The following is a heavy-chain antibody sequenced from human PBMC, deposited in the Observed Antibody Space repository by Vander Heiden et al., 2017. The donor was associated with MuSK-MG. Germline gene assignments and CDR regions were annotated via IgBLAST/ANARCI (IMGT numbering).Heavy chain of an antibody. CDR3: ARDNHYDILTGYGAFDI. V-gene: IGHV3-48*03. J-gene: IGHJ3*02. CDR1: GFPFSRYE. CDR2: ISSSGSTI. D-gene: IGHD3-9*01. Sequence: EVQLVESGGGLVQPGGSLRLSSAASGFPFSRYEMNWVRQAPGKGLEWVSYISSSGSTIYYADSVKGRFTISRDNAKNSLYLQMNSLRAEDTAVYYCARDNHYDILTGYGAFDIWGQGTMVTVAS.